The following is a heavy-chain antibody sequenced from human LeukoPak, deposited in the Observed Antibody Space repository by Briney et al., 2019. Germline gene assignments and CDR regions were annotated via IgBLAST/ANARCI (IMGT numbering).Heavy chain of an antibody. CDR3: AGYSSYYYGSGSSGAWVDY. V-gene: IGHV4-39*07. CDR2: FYYSGRT. CDR1: GGSISSSSYY. Sequence: SETLSLTCTVSGGSISSSSYYWGWIRQPPGKGLEWIGSFYYSGRTYYNPSLKSRVTISVDTSKNQFSLKLSSVTAADTAVYYCAGYSSYYYGSGSSGAWVDYWGQGTLVTVSS. D-gene: IGHD3-10*01. J-gene: IGHJ4*02.